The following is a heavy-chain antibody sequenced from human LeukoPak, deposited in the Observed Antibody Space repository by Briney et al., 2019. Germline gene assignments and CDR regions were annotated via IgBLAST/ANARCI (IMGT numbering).Heavy chain of an antibody. V-gene: IGHV5-51*01. J-gene: IGHJ4*02. CDR3: ARSVYYDSSGYPYYFDY. CDR2: IYPGDSDT. CDR1: GYSFTSYW. Sequence: GESLKISCKGSGYSFTSYWIGWVRQMPGKGLEWMGIIYPGDSDTRYGPSFQGQVTISADKSISTAYLQWSSLKASDTAMYYCARSVYYDSSGYPYYFDYWGQGTLVTVSS. D-gene: IGHD3-22*01.